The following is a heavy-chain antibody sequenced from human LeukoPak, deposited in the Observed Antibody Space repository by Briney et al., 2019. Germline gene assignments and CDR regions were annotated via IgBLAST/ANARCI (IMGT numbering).Heavy chain of an antibody. J-gene: IGHJ4*02. V-gene: IGHV5-51*01. CDR3: ARVVDVYYFDY. D-gene: IGHD3-16*01. Sequence: GESLKISCKGSGYSFTNYWIGWVRQMPGKGLEWMGIICPGDSDTTYSPSFQGQVTISADKSISTAYLQWSSLKASDTAMYYCARVVDVYYFDYWGQGTLVTVSS. CDR1: GYSFTNYW. CDR2: ICPGDSDT.